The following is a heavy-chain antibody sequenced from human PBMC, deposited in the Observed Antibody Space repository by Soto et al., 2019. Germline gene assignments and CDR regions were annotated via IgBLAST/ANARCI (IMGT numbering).Heavy chain of an antibody. V-gene: IGHV1-18*01. Sequence: GASVKVSCKASGGAFSSYAISWVRQAPGQGLEWMGLISAYNGNTNYAQKLQGRVTMTTDTSTSTAYMELRSLRSVDTAVYYCARCDYVILDWFDPWGQGTLVTVSS. CDR1: GGAFSSYA. CDR3: ARCDYVILDWFDP. D-gene: IGHD4-17*01. CDR2: ISAYNGNT. J-gene: IGHJ5*02.